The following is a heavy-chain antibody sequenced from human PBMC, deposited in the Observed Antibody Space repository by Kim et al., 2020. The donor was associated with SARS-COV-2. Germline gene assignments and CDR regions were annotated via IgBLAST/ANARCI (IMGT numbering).Heavy chain of an antibody. CDR3: ARGVPAAMPGDY. V-gene: IGHV1-69*04. J-gene: IGHJ4*02. CDR1: GGTFSSYA. D-gene: IGHD2-2*01. Sequence: SVKVSCKASGGTFSSYAISWVRQAPGQGLEWMGRIIPILGIANYAQKFQGRVTITADKSTSTAYMELSSLRSEDTAVYYCARGVPAAMPGDYWGQGTLVTVSS. CDR2: IIPILGIA.